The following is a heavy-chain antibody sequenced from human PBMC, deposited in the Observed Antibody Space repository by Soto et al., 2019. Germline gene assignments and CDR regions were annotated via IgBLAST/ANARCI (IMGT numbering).Heavy chain of an antibody. D-gene: IGHD3-22*01. Sequence: QVQLQESGPGLVKPSQTLSLTCTVSGGSISSGGYYWSWIRQHPGKGLEWIGYIYYSGSTYYNPSLKSRVTRAVDPSKNPFSLKLSSVTAADTAVYCCARYDSSGYYSGGFWFDPGGQGTMVTVSS. CDR1: GGSISSGGYY. CDR2: IYYSGST. V-gene: IGHV4-31*03. CDR3: ARYDSSGYYSGGFWFDP. J-gene: IGHJ5*02.